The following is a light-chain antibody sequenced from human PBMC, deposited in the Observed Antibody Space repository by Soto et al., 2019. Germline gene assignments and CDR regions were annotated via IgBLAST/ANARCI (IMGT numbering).Light chain of an antibody. V-gene: IGLV2-14*01. CDR2: EVS. Sequence: QSALTQPASVSGSPGQSITISCTGSSTDVGGYNYVSWYQQHPGKAPKVMIYEVSNRPSGVSNRFSGSKSGNTASLTISGLQAGDEADYYCSSYTSSSTYVFGTGTKVTVL. CDR3: SSYTSSSTYV. J-gene: IGLJ1*01. CDR1: STDVGGYNY.